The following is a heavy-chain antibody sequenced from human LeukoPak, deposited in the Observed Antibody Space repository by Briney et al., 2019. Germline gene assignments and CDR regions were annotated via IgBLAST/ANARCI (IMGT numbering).Heavy chain of an antibody. Sequence: GASVKVSCKASGYTFTGYYMHWVRQAPGQGLEWMGWINPNSGGTNYAQKFQGRVTMTRDTSISTAYMELSRLRSDDTAVYYCASPRDVSSGWYMGRDYWGQGTLVTVSS. J-gene: IGHJ4*02. CDR2: INPNSGGT. CDR1: GYTFTGYY. D-gene: IGHD6-19*01. V-gene: IGHV1-2*02. CDR3: ASPRDVSSGWYMGRDY.